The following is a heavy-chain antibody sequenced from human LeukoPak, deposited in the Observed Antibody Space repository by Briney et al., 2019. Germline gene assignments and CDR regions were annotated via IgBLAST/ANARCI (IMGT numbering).Heavy chain of an antibody. Sequence: GGSLRLSCVASGLTVSTNYMNWVRQAPGKGLEWVSAIYSGDSTYYADSVKGRFTISRDESESTLYLEMNSLRVEDTAVYYCHIVAVAAIPYFDYWGQGTLVAVSS. J-gene: IGHJ4*02. CDR3: HIVAVAAIPYFDY. CDR2: IYSGDST. D-gene: IGHD2-21*02. CDR1: GLTVSTNY. V-gene: IGHV3-66*01.